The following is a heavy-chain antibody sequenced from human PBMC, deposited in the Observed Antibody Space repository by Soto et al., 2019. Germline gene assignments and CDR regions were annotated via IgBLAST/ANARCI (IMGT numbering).Heavy chain of an antibody. Sequence: EVQLLESGGGLVQPGGSLTLSCATSGFTFSSYAMVWVRQAAEKGLEWVASISNNGDTAYYADSVKGRFTISRGNSENTLYLQMNGLRAXDTAXXFCAXXRXXXXAXXTLLDSWGQGTQVTVSS. CDR2: ISNNGDTA. CDR3: AXXRXXXXAXXTLLDS. V-gene: IGHV3-23*01. CDR1: GFTFSSYA. J-gene: IGHJ4*02.